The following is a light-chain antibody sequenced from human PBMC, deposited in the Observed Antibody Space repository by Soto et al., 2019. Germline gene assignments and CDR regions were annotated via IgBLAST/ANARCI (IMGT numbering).Light chain of an antibody. CDR1: ESVTNY. Sequence: EIVLTQSPATLSLSPGERGTLSCRASESVTNYLACYQQKPGQAPRLLVYDVSNRATGIPARFSGSGSGTDFTLTISRLEHEDFAVYYCQQYGSSGTFGQGTKVDI. CDR3: QQYGSSGT. J-gene: IGKJ1*01. V-gene: IGKV3-11*01. CDR2: DVS.